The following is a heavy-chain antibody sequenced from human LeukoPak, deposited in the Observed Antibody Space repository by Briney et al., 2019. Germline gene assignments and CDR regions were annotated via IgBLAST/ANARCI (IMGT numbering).Heavy chain of an antibody. CDR2: IYTSGST. CDR1: GYSISSGYY. D-gene: IGHD6-13*01. J-gene: IGHJ4*02. CDR3: ARGGIAATSFDY. Sequence: PSETLSLTCAVSGYSISSGYYWGWIRQPPGKGLEWIGSIYTSGSTNYNPSLKSRVTISVDTSKNQFSLKLSSVTAADTAVYYCARGGIAATSFDYWGQGTLVTVSS. V-gene: IGHV4-38-2*01.